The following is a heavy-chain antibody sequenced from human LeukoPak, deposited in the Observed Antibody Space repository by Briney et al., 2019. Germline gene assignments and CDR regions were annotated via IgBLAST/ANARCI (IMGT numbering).Heavy chain of an antibody. Sequence: GGSLRLSCAAAGFTFSSYSMSWVRQAPGKGLEWVSAISRSGDSTYYTDSVKGRFTISRDNSKSTLYLQMNSLRAEDTAVYYCAKRRESGIGSLYYFDSWGHGTLVTVSS. D-gene: IGHD1-14*01. V-gene: IGHV3-23*01. J-gene: IGHJ4*01. CDR2: ISRSGDST. CDR1: GFTFSSYS. CDR3: AKRRESGIGSLYYFDS.